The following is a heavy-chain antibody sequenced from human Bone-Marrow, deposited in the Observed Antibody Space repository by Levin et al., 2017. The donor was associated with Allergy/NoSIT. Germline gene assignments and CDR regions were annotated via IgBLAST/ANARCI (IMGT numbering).Heavy chain of an antibody. D-gene: IGHD6-13*01. CDR1: GFTFSSSA. V-gene: IGHV3-23*01. J-gene: IGHJ4*02. Sequence: GGSLRLSCAASGFTFSSSAMDWVRLAPREGLQWVSAIRPSGDTTYYAESVKGRFTISRDNSRNTVYLQMIHLRVEDTAKYYCAKETGGSGWYTVDYWGRGTLVTVS. CDR2: IRPSGDTT. CDR3: AKETGGSGWYTVDY.